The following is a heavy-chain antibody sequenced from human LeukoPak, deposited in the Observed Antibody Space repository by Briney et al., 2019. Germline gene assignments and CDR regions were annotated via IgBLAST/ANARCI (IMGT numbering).Heavy chain of an antibody. Sequence: SVKVSCKASGGTFTSYAISWVRQAPGQGLEWMGRIIPIFGAANYAQKFQGRVTITTDESTSTAYMELSSLRSEDTAVYYCARDSEIFGVVTPTFDYWGQGTLVTVSS. CDR3: ARDSEIFGVVTPTFDY. CDR1: GGTFTSYA. V-gene: IGHV1-69*05. D-gene: IGHD3-3*01. J-gene: IGHJ4*02. CDR2: IIPIFGAA.